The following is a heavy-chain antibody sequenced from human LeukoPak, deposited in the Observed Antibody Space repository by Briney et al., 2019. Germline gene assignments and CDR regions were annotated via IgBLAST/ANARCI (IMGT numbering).Heavy chain of an antibody. Sequence: GGSLRLSCAASGFTFSSYEMNWVRQAPGKGLEWVSYISSSGSTIYYADSVKGRFTISRDNAKNSLNLQMNSLRAEDTAVYYCARDFRLWFGDSIDAFDIWGQGTMVTVSS. CDR3: ARDFRLWFGDSIDAFDI. J-gene: IGHJ3*02. CDR2: ISSSGSTI. D-gene: IGHD3-10*01. CDR1: GFTFSSYE. V-gene: IGHV3-48*03.